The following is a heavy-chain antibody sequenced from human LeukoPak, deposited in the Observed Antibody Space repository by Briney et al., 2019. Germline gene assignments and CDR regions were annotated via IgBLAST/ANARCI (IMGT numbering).Heavy chain of an antibody. CDR1: GYSISSGYY. J-gene: IGHJ3*02. Sequence: SETLSLTCTVSGYSISSGYYWAWIRQPPGKGLEWIGSIYHSGSTYYNPSLKSRVTISVDTSKNQFSLKLSSVTAADTAVYYCARCSSSFDAFDIWGQGTMVTVSS. CDR2: IYHSGST. CDR3: ARCSSSFDAFDI. V-gene: IGHV4-38-2*02. D-gene: IGHD6-13*01.